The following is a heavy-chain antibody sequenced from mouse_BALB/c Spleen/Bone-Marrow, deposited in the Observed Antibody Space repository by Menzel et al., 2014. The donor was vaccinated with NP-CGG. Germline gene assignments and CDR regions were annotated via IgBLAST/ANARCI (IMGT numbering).Heavy chain of an antibody. J-gene: IGHJ4*01. V-gene: IGHV3-2*02. CDR2: ISYSGST. Sequence: VQLQQSGPGLVKPSQSLSLTCTVAGYSITSDYAWNWIRQFPGNKLEWMGYISYSGSTNYNPSLKSRISITRDTSKNQFFLQLNSVTTEDTATYYCTKDRGAMDYWGQGTSVTVSS. D-gene: IGHD3-3*01. CDR1: GYSITSDYA. CDR3: TKDRGAMDY.